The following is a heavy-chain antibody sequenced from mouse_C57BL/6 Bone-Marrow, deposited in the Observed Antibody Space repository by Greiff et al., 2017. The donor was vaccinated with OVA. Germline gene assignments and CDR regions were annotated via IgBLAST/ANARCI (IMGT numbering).Heavy chain of an antibody. CDR2: ISSGSSTI. J-gene: IGHJ4*01. CDR1: GFTFSDYG. CDR3: ARCGNYLYYYAMDY. V-gene: IGHV5-17*01. Sequence: EVQLMESGGGLVKPGGSLKLSCAASGFTFSDYGMHWVRQAPEKGLEWVAYISSGSSTIYYADTVKGRFTFSSDNAKNTLFLQMTSLRSEDTAMYYGARCGNYLYYYAMDYWGQGTSVTVSS. D-gene: IGHD2-1*01.